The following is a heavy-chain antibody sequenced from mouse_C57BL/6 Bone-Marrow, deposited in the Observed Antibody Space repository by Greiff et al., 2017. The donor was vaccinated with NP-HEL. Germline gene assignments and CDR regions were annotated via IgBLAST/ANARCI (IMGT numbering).Heavy chain of an antibody. D-gene: IGHD4-1*01. CDR3: AREDWEGAWFAY. CDR2: IDPSDSYT. Sequence: QVQLQQPGAELVMPGASVKLSCKASGYTFTSYWMHWVKQRPGQGLEWIGEIDPSDSYTNYNQKFKGKSTLTVDKSSSTAYMQLSSLTSEGSAVYYCAREDWEGAWFAYWGQGTLVTVSA. J-gene: IGHJ3*01. CDR1: GYTFTSYW. V-gene: IGHV1-69*01.